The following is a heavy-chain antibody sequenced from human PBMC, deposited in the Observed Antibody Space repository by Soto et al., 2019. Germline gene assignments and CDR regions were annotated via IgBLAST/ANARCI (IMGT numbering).Heavy chain of an antibody. CDR1: GYTFISLG. J-gene: IGHJ5*02. V-gene: IGHV1-18*01. CDR3: ARAGGNWGYSSSWP. D-gene: IGHD6-13*01. CDR2: ISAYNGNT. Sequence: ASVRDRCNVSGYTFISLGISWVRQAPGQGLEWMGWISAYNGNTNYAQKLQGRVTMTTDTSTSTAYMELRSLRSDDTAVYYCARAGGNWGYSSSWPWGQGTLVTVSS.